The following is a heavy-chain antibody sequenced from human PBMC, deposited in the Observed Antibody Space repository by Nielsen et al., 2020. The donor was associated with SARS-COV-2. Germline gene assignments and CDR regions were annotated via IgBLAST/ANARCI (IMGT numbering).Heavy chain of an antibody. CDR3: ARSTYYYDSSGYYYPDAFDI. Sequence: VRQAPGKGLEWMGIIYPGDSDTRYSPSFQGQVTISADKSISTAYLQWSSLKASDTAMYYCARSTYYYDSSGYYYPDAFDIWGQGTMVTVSS. J-gene: IGHJ3*02. V-gene: IGHV5-51*01. D-gene: IGHD3-22*01. CDR2: IYPGDSDT.